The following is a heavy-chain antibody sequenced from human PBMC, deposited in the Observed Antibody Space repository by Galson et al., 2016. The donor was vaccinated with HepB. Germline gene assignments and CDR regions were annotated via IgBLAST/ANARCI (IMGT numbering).Heavy chain of an antibody. J-gene: IGHJ6*02. V-gene: IGHV3-30*18. CDR2: IAYDGSNT. CDR1: GFSFSIYW. Sequence: SLRLSCAASGFSFSIYWMSWVRQAPGKGLEWVAVIAYDGSNTNYADAVKGRFTISRDNSKNTLDLQMKSLRAEDTAVYYCAKRDMLYYGSGKGGMDVWGQGTTVTVSS. D-gene: IGHD3-10*01. CDR3: AKRDMLYYGSGKGGMDV.